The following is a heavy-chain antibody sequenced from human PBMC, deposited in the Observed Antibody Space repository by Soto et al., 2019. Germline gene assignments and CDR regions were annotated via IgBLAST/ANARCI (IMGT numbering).Heavy chain of an antibody. D-gene: IGHD7-27*01. CDR1: GFTFSIYA. J-gene: IGHJ4*02. CDR3: ARDVNWDIDY. Sequence: EVQLLESGGGLIQPGGSLRLSCAASGFTFSIYAMTWVRQAPGKGLEWVSSITSSSSNTHYADSVKGRFTISRDNSKNTVYLQMSSLRAEDTAVYYCARDVNWDIDYWGQGTLVTVSS. CDR2: ITSSSSNT. V-gene: IGHV3-23*01.